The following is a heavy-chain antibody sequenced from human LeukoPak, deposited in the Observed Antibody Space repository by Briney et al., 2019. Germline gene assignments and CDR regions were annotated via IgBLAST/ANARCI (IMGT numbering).Heavy chain of an antibody. CDR3: ARVTVAVAGTSYYYYMDV. J-gene: IGHJ6*03. CDR2: INPNSGGT. V-gene: IGHV1-2*02. D-gene: IGHD6-19*01. Sequence: ASVKVSCKASGYTFTGYYMHWVRQAPGQGLEWMGWINPNSGGTSYAQKFQGRVTMTRDTSISTAYMELSRLRSDDTAVYYCARVTVAVAGTSYYYYMDVWGKGTTVTVSS. CDR1: GYTFTGYY.